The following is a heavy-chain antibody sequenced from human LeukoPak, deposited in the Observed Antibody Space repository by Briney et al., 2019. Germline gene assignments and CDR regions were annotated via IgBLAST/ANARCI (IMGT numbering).Heavy chain of an antibody. J-gene: IGHJ4*02. CDR3: ARDYYYDSSGYSPFDF. CDR1: GGTFSSYA. Sequence: EASVKVSCKVSGGTFSSYAINWVRQAPGQGLEWMGGIIPIFGTANYAQKFQGRVTITADTSTTTAYMELSSLRPDDTAVYYCARDYYYDSSGYSPFDFWGQGTLVTVSS. D-gene: IGHD3-22*01. CDR2: IIPIFGTA. V-gene: IGHV1-69*06.